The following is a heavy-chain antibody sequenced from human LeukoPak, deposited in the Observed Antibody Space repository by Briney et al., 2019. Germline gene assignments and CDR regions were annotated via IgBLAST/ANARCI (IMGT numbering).Heavy chain of an antibody. J-gene: IGHJ4*02. CDR2: MNPNSGDT. V-gene: IGHV1-2*02. CDR3: ARVADYSPGLTNVPY. CDR1: GYAFTGYY. Sequence: GASVKVSCKASGYAFTGYYMHWVRQAPGQGLEWMGWMNPNSGDTTYAQKFQGRVTMTRDTSISTAYMELSRLRSDDTAVYYCARVADYSPGLTNVPYWGQGTLVTVSS. D-gene: IGHD1-26*01.